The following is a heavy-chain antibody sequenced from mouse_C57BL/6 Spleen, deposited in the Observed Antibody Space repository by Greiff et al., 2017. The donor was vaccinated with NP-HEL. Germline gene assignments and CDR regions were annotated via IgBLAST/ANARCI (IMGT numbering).Heavy chain of an antibody. J-gene: IGHJ2*01. D-gene: IGHD2-5*01. CDR2: IDPEDGDT. CDR3: TWGSYYINYVDFDY. Sequence: EVQLQQSGAELVRPGASVKLSCTASGFNIKDYYMHWVKQRPEQGLEWIGRIDPEDGDTEYAPKFQGKATMTADTSSNTAYLQLSSLTSEDTAVYYCTWGSYYINYVDFDYWGQGTTLTVSS. CDR1: GFNIKDYY. V-gene: IGHV14-1*01.